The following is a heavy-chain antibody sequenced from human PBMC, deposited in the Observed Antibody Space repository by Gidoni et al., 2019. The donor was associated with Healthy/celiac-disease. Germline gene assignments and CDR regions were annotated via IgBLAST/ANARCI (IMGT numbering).Heavy chain of an antibody. CDR3: TTKRRYDSSGNNWFDP. Sequence: EVQLVESGGGLVQPGGSLELACAASGFTFSSSPMHWVRQASGQGLEWVGRIRSKANSYATAYAASVKGRFTISRDDSKNTAYLQRNSLKTEDTAVYYCTTKRRYDSSGNNWFDPWGQGTLVTVSS. D-gene: IGHD3-22*01. CDR2: IRSKANSYAT. J-gene: IGHJ5*02. CDR1: GFTFSSSP. V-gene: IGHV3-73*02.